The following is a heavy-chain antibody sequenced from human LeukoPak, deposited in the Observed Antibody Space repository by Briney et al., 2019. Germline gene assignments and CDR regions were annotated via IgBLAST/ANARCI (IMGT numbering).Heavy chain of an antibody. J-gene: IGHJ4*02. CDR3: ARHSYGFAFDY. CDR2: INSDGSST. Sequence: GGSLRLSCAASGFTFSSYWMHWVRQAPGKGLVWVSRINSDGSSTSYADSVKGRFTISRDNAKNTLYLQMNSLRAEDTAVYYCARHSYGFAFDYWGQGTLVTVSS. CDR1: GFTFSSYW. D-gene: IGHD5-18*01. V-gene: IGHV3-74*01.